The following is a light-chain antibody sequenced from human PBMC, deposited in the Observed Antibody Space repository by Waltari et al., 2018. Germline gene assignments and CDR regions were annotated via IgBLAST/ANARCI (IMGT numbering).Light chain of an antibody. J-gene: IGKJ4*01. CDR1: QDILYNSNNKNY. CDR3: QQYYKTPS. V-gene: IGKV4-1*01. Sequence: DIVITQSPGSLVVSLGERATINCKSGQDILYNSNNKNYLAWYQHKPGQSPKLLFYWASTRASGVPDRFSGSGSGTDFTLTISRVQAEDVAIYYCQQYYKTPSFGGGTKLEIK. CDR2: WAS.